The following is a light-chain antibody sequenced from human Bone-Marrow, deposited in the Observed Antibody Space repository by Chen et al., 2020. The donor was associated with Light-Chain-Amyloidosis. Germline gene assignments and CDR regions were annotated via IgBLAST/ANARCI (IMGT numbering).Light chain of an antibody. Sequence: SYELTQPPSVSVSPGQTARITCSGDDLPTKYAYWYQQKPGQAPVLVIHRDTERRSGISERFSGTSSGTTATLTISGVQAEDEADYHCQSADSSGTYEVIFGGGTKLTV. CDR1: DLPTKY. CDR2: RDT. J-gene: IGLJ2*01. V-gene: IGLV3-25*03. CDR3: QSADSSGTYEVI.